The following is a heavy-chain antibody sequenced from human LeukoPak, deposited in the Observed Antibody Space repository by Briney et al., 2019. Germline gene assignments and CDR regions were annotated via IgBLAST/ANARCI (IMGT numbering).Heavy chain of an antibody. CDR3: ARAARWSKYFQH. J-gene: IGHJ1*01. Sequence: GGSLRLSCAASGFTFSSYGIHWVRQAPGKGLEWVTFIGYDGRNKYYADSVKGRFTISRDNSKNTLYLQMNSLRAEDTAVYYCARAARWSKYFQHWGQGTLVTVSS. D-gene: IGHD4-23*01. CDR2: IGYDGRNK. V-gene: IGHV3-30*02. CDR1: GFTFSSYG.